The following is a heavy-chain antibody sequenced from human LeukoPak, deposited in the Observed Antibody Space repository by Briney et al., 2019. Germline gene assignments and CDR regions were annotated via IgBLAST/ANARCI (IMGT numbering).Heavy chain of an antibody. D-gene: IGHD1-26*01. V-gene: IGHV4-34*01. CDR1: GGSFSGYY. CDR3: ARGPLPFIVGTKGLDY. Sequence: NPSETLSLTCAVYGGSFSGYYWSWIRQPPGKGLEWIGEINHSGSTNYNPSLESRVTISVDTSKNQFSLKLSSVTAADTAVYYCARGPLPFIVGTKGLDYWGQGTLVTVSS. CDR2: INHSGST. J-gene: IGHJ4*02.